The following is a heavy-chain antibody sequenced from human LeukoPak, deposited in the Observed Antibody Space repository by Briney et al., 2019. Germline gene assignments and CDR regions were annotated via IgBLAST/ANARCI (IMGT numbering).Heavy chain of an antibody. CDR2: ISYDGSNK. CDR1: GFTFSSYG. Sequence: PGGSLRLSCAASGFTFSSYGMHWVRQAPGKGLEWVAVISYDGSNKYYADSVKGRFTISRDNSKNTLYLQMNSLRAEDTAVYYCAKDLSLGNFDYWGQGTLVTVSS. V-gene: IGHV3-30*18. CDR3: AKDLSLGNFDY. J-gene: IGHJ4*02. D-gene: IGHD1-26*01.